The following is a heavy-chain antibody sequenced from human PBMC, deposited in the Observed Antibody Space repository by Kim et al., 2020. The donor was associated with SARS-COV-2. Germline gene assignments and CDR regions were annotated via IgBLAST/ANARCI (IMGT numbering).Heavy chain of an antibody. D-gene: IGHD6-19*01. V-gene: IGHV3-23*01. Sequence: GGSLRLSCAASGFSFSSYAMGWVRQAPGKGLEWVSGISGSGVDTYYAESVKGRFTISRDNSNNKLSVQMKSLRAEDTALYYCAKGWWSSGWYYLDYWGQG. CDR2: ISGSGVDT. J-gene: IGHJ4*02. CDR3: AKGWWSSGWYYLDY. CDR1: GFSFSSYA.